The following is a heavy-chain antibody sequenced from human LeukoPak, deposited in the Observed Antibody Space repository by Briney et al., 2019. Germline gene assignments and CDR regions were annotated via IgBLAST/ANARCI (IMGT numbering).Heavy chain of an antibody. J-gene: IGHJ4*02. V-gene: IGHV4-59*01. CDR3: AADSSGYYRPYYFDY. CDR2: IYYSGST. D-gene: IGHD3-22*01. CDR1: GGSISSYY. Sequence: PSETLSLTCTVSGGSISSYYWSWIRQPPGKGLEWIGYIYYSGSTNHNPSLKSRVTISVDTSKNQFSLKLSSVTAADTAVYYCAADSSGYYRPYYFDYWGQGTLVTVSS.